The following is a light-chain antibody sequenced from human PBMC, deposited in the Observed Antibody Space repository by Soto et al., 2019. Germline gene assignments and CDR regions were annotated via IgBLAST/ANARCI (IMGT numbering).Light chain of an antibody. CDR3: QQYGSSPPYT. V-gene: IGKV3-20*01. J-gene: IGKJ2*01. Sequence: EVVLTQSPGTLSLSPGERATLSCRASQSVTNKYLAWYQQKPGQAPRLLIFGSSDRATGIPDRFSGSGSGTGFTLTISRLEPEDFAVYYCQQYGSSPPYTFGQGTKLEI. CDR1: QSVTNKY. CDR2: GSS.